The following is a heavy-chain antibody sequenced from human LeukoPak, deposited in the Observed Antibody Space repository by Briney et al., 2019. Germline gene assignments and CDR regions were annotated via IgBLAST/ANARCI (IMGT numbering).Heavy chain of an antibody. CDR1: GFSLSAYW. CDR2: INRDGSQK. Sequence: GGSLRLSCAASGFSLSAYWMTWVRQAPGKGLEWVANINRDGSQKSHVDSVKGRFTISRDNAKNTLYLQMNSLRAEDTAVYYCARGTKSYYGSGSYYYYFDYWGQGTLVTVSS. J-gene: IGHJ4*02. D-gene: IGHD3-10*01. CDR3: ARGTKSYYGSGSYYYYFDY. V-gene: IGHV3-7*01.